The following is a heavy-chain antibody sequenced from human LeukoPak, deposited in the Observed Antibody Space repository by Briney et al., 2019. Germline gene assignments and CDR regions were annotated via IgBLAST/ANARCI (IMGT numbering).Heavy chain of an antibody. CDR2: ISWKSGSI. CDR3: AKAGYHYGVGAFDT. J-gene: IGHJ3*02. CDR1: GFTFDDYA. D-gene: IGHD3-22*01. Sequence: GRSLRLSCAASGFTFDDYAMHWVRQAPGKGLEWVSGISWKSGSIGYADSVKGRFTISRDNVKNSLYLQMNSLRAEDTALYYCAKAGYHYGVGAFDTWGQGTMVTVSS. V-gene: IGHV3-9*01.